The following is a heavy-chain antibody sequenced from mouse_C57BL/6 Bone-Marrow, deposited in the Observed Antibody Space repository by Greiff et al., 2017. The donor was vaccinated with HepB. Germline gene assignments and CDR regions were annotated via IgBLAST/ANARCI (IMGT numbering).Heavy chain of an antibody. CDR2: IYPGNSDT. D-gene: IGHD1-1*01. V-gene: IGHV1-5*01. CDR3: TVPPYYYGSSYWYFDV. CDR1: GYTFTSYW. J-gene: IGHJ1*03. Sequence: VQLQQSGPVLARPGASVKMSCKTSGYTFTSYWMHWVKQRPGQGLEWIGAIYPGNSDTSYNQKFKGKAKLTAVTSASTAYMELSSLTNEDSAVYYCTVPPYYYGSSYWYFDVWGTGTTVTVSS.